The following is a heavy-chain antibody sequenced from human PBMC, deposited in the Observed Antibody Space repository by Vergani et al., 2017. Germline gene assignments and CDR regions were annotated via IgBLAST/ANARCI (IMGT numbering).Heavy chain of an antibody. V-gene: IGHV3-21*02. CDR1: GFSFTSHS. D-gene: IGHD2-2*01. J-gene: IGHJ4*02. CDR2: ISSSSRYI. CDR3: AREESSASYCNDY. Sequence: EVQLVESGGGLVKPGGSVRLSCAASGFSFTSHSMNWVRQAPGKGLEWVSSISSSSRYIFYADSVKGRFTISRDNAKNSLYLQMNNVRAEDTAVYYCAREESSASYCNDYWGQGTLVTVSS.